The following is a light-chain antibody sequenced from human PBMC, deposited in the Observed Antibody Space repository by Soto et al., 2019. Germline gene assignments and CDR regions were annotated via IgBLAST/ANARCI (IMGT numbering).Light chain of an antibody. CDR2: QAS. V-gene: IGKV1-5*03. J-gene: IGKJ1*01. Sequence: DIQMTQSPSTLSASVGDRVSITCRASQSISRQLAWYQQKPGKAPNLLIYQASNLETGVPSRFTGSGSGTEFTLTISSLQPDDLANYDHPQYQSYWTFGQGTKVEVK. CDR3: PQYQSYWT. CDR1: QSISRQ.